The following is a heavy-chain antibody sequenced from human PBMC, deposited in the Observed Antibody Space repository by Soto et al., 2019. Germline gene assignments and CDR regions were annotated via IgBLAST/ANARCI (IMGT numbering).Heavy chain of an antibody. Sequence: SVKVSCKASGGTFSSYAIRWVRQATGQGLEWIGGIIPIFGTANYAQKFQGRDTITADESTSTAYMELSSLRSEDTAVYYCARTTYNRLDPWGQGTQVTVSS. CDR3: ARTTYNRLDP. CDR1: GGTFSSYA. V-gene: IGHV1-69*13. J-gene: IGHJ5*02. D-gene: IGHD1-1*01. CDR2: IIPIFGTA.